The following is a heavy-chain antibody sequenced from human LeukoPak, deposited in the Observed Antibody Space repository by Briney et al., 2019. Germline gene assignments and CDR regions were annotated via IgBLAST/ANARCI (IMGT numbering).Heavy chain of an antibody. CDR3: ARSLTVVLFDF. Sequence: GGSLRLSCAASGFTFSSYGMHWVRQAPGKGLEWVAFTRFDGENEHYADSVKGRFTISRDNSKNTLFLLMNSLRVEDTAVYFCARSLTVVLFDFWGQGTLVTVPS. CDR1: GFTFSSYG. V-gene: IGHV3-30*02. D-gene: IGHD4/OR15-4a*01. J-gene: IGHJ4*02. CDR2: TRFDGENE.